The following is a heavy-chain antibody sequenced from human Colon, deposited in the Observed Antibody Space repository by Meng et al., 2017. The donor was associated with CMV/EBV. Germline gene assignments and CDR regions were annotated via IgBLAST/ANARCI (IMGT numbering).Heavy chain of an antibody. D-gene: IGHD3-10*01. Sequence: GESLKISCAASGFTFDRCAMHWVRQAPGKGLEWVTFIRFDGTSQEYADSVRGRFTISRDNCKNTLYLQMNSLRVEDTAVYYCAKGGWTSDYYFDYWGQGMLVTVSS. CDR2: IRFDGTSQ. V-gene: IGHV3-30*02. CDR3: AKGGWTSDYYFDY. CDR1: GFTFDRCA. J-gene: IGHJ4*02.